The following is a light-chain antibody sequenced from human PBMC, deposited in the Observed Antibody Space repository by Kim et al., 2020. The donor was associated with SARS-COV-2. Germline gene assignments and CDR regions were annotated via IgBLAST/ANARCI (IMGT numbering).Light chain of an antibody. CDR3: NSRDSSNNHL. CDR2: GEN. V-gene: IGLV3-19*01. J-gene: IGLJ2*01. CDR1: SLRTYY. Sequence: SSELTQDPAVSVALGQTVRITCQGDSLRTYYASWYQQKPGQAPILVIYGENNRPSGIPDGFSGSTSGNIASLTITGAQAEDEADYYCNSRDSSNNHLFGGGTMLTVL.